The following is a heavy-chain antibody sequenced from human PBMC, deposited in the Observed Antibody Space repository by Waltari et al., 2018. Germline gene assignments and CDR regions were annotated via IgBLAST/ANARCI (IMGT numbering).Heavy chain of an antibody. CDR1: GFSVISHY. D-gene: IGHD1-26*01. CDR3: ARENSGSYGEFDF. J-gene: IGHJ4*02. Sequence: EVQMVETGVGLIQPLGSLSLSCSVSGFSVISHYMTWVRQPPGKGLEWVSYIYSGGSTYYADSVKGRFTISRDNSKNTLYLQMNNLRAEDTAVYYCARENSGSYGEFDFWGQGTLVTVSS. V-gene: IGHV3-53*02. CDR2: IYSGGST.